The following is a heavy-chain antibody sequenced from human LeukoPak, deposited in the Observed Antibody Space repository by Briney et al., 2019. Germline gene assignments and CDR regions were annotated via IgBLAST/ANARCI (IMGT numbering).Heavy chain of an antibody. D-gene: IGHD3-22*01. V-gene: IGHV1-8*01. CDR1: GYTFTSYD. CDR3: ARGVNYYDSSGVDY. Sequence: ASVKVSCKASGYTFTSYDTNWVRQATGQGLEWMGWMNPNSGNTGYAQKFQGRVTMTRNTSISTAYMELSSLRSEDTAVYYCARGVNYYDSSGVDYWGQGTLVTVSS. J-gene: IGHJ4*02. CDR2: MNPNSGNT.